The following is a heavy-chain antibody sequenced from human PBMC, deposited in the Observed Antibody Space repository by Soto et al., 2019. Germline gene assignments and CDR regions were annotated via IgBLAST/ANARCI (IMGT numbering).Heavy chain of an antibody. J-gene: IGHJ6*02. CDR3: AKDSPSGWSEGYYYYYGMDV. D-gene: IGHD6-19*01. CDR2: ISYDGSNK. Sequence: GGSLRLSCAASGFTFSSYGMHWVRQAPGKGLEWVAVISYDGSNKYYADSVKGRFTISRDNSKNTLYLQMNSLRAEDTAVYYCAKDSPSGWSEGYYYYYGMDVWGQGTTVTVSS. V-gene: IGHV3-30*18. CDR1: GFTFSSYG.